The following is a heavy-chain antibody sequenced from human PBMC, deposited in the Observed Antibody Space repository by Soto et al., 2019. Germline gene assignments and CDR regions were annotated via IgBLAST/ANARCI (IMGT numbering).Heavy chain of an antibody. Sequence: GGSMRLSCAASGFTFSSYVRHWVRQAPGKGLEWVAVISYDGSNKYYADSVKGRFTISRDNSKNTLYLQMNSLRAEDTAVYYCAKSARITIFGVVPNWGQGTLVTVSS. D-gene: IGHD3-3*01. CDR2: ISYDGSNK. CDR3: AKSARITIFGVVPN. CDR1: GFTFSSYV. J-gene: IGHJ4*02. V-gene: IGHV3-30*18.